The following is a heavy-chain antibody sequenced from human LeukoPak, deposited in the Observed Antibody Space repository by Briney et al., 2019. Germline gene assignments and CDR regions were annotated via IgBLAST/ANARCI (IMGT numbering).Heavy chain of an antibody. CDR2: ISSGSSYI. D-gene: IGHD1-26*01. CDR3: AREFFDREGGTTVLDY. V-gene: IGHV3-21*01. CDR1: GFTFSSTS. Sequence: GGSLRLSCAASGFTFSSTSMNWVRQAPGKGLEWVSSISSGSSYIFYAYSVKGRFTIPRDNAKNSLYLQMNSLRAEDTAVYYCAREFFDREGGTTVLDYWGQGTLVTVSS. J-gene: IGHJ4*02.